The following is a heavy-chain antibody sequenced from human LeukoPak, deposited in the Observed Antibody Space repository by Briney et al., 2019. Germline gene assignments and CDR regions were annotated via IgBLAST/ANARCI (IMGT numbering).Heavy chain of an antibody. V-gene: IGHV3-20*04. CDR3: ARGIRFLEWLSGFDY. CDR2: INWNGGST. CDR1: GFTFDDYG. J-gene: IGHJ4*02. Sequence: SGGSLRLSCAASGFTFDDYGMSWVRQVPGKGLEWVSGINWNGGSTGYADSVKGRFTISRDNVKNSLYLQMDSLRVEDTALYYCARGIRFLEWLSGFDYWGQGTLVTVSS. D-gene: IGHD3-3*01.